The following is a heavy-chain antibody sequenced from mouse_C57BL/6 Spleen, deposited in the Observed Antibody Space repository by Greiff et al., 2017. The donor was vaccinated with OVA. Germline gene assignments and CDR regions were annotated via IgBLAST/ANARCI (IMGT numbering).Heavy chain of an antibody. CDR3: AREGIYYDYDGFAY. CDR2: INPDSSTI. D-gene: IGHD2-4*01. CDR1: AVDFSRYW. V-gene: IGHV4-1*01. J-gene: IGHJ3*01. Sequence: PASAVDFSRYWMSWVRRAPGKGLEWIGEINPDSSTINYAPSLKDKFIISRDNAKNTLYLQMSKVRSEDTALYYCAREGIYYDYDGFAYWGQGTLVTVSA.